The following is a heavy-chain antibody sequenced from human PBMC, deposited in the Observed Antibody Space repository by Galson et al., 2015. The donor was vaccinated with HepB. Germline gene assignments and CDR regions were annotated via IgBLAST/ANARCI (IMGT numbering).Heavy chain of an antibody. CDR1: GGTFRTSS. CDR2: INPIFRVS. V-gene: IGHV1-69*13. D-gene: IGHD2/OR15-2a*01. Sequence: VKVSCKASGGTFRTSSILWVRQAPGQGLEWVGGINPIFRVSNYAQRFQGRVTITADESATTAYVELTSLRSEDTAIYYCATEGKNTDLWLDPWGQGTLLIVSS. J-gene: IGHJ5*02. CDR3: ATEGKNTDLWLDP.